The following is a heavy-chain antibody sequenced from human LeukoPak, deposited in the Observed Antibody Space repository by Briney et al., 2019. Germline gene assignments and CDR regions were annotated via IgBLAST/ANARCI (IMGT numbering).Heavy chain of an antibody. CDR1: GYTFTAYY. Sequence: GESLKISCKASGYTFTAYYMHWVRQAPGQGLEWMGWINPNSGDTNYAQKFQGRVTMTRDTSISTAYMELSRLRSDDSAVYYCARGSASDYYDMDVWGQGTSVTVSS. CDR2: INPNSGDT. D-gene: IGHD2-2*01. CDR3: ARGSASDYYDMDV. J-gene: IGHJ6*02. V-gene: IGHV1-2*02.